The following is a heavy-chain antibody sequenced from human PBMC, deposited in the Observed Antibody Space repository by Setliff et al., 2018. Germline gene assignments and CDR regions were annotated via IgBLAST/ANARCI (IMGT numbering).Heavy chain of an antibody. CDR2: ISGDSLHI. V-gene: IGHV3-23*01. CDR1: GFTFSTYS. J-gene: IGHJ4*02. Sequence: GGSLRLSCAASGFTFSTYSMSWVRQAPGKGPQWVSAISGDSLHIYYTDSVKGRFTISRDNAQNTLYLQMNSLRAEDTALYYCAKDSFSKGDYWGQGTVVTVSS. CDR3: AKDSFSKGDY. D-gene: IGHD4-4*01.